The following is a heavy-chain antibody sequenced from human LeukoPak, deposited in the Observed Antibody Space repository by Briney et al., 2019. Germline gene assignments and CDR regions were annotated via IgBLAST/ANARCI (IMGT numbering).Heavy chain of an antibody. CDR1: GGSFSGYY. CDR2: INHSGST. CDR3: ARYRPVVPAASNWFGP. J-gene: IGHJ5*02. Sequence: SETLSLTCAVYGGSFSGYYWSWIRQPPGKGLEWIGEINHSGSTNYNPSLKSRVTISVDTSKNQFSLKLSSVTAADTAVYYCARYRPVVPAASNWFGPWGQGTLVTVSS. V-gene: IGHV4-34*01. D-gene: IGHD2-2*01.